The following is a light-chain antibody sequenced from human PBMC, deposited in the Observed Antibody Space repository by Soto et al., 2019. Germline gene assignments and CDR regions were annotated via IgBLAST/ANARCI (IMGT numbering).Light chain of an antibody. J-gene: IGKJ5*01. Sequence: DIVMTQSPGTLSVSLWERATLSCRASQSVSIHLAWYQQKPGQAPRLLIYDTSTRATGIPARFSGSGSGTEFTLTISSLQSEDFAVYYCQQYSNWPPITFGQGTRLEIK. CDR2: DTS. V-gene: IGKV3-15*01. CDR1: QSVSIH. CDR3: QQYSNWPPIT.